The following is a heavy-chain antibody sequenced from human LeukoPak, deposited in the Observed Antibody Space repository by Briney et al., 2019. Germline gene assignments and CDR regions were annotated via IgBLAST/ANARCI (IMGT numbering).Heavy chain of an antibody. D-gene: IGHD6-13*01. J-gene: IGHJ4*02. CDR2: IYWDDDK. CDR1: GFSLSTNGVG. V-gene: IGHV2-5*02. CDR3: AHRLTGYNSNWYHGYFDY. Sequence: SGPTLVKPTQTLTLTCTFSGFSLSTNGVGVGWIRQPPGEALEWLTLIYWDDDKRYNPSLKSRLTVTKDVSKNQVVLTLTNMDPVDTATYYCAHRLTGYNSNWYHGYFDYWSQGTLVTVSS.